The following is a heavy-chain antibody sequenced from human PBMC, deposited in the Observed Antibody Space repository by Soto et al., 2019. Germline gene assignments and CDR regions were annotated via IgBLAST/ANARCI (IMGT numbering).Heavy chain of an antibody. D-gene: IGHD5-12*01. V-gene: IGHV4-61*01. Sequence: SETLSLTCTVSGGSVSSGSYYWSWIRQPPGKGLEWIGYIYYSGSTNYNPSLKSRVTISVDTSKNQFSLKLSSVTAADTAVYYCARVRRDGYNPFDYWDQGTLVTVSS. CDR2: IYYSGST. J-gene: IGHJ4*02. CDR3: ARVRRDGYNPFDY. CDR1: GGSVSSGSYY.